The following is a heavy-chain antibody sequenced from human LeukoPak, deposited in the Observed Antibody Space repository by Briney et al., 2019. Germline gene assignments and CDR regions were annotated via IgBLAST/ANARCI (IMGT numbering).Heavy chain of an antibody. Sequence: SETLSLTCTVSGGSISSYYWSWIRQPPGKGLEWVGYIYYSGSTNYNPSLKSRVTISVDTSKKQFSLKLSSVTAADTAVYYCARWVVVAATGTPWFDPWGQGTLVTVSS. D-gene: IGHD2-15*01. V-gene: IGHV4-59*08. CDR3: ARWVVVAATGTPWFDP. CDR2: IYYSGST. J-gene: IGHJ5*02. CDR1: GGSISSYY.